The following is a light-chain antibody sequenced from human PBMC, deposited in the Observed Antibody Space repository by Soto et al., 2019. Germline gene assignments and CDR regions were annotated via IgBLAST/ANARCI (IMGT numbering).Light chain of an antibody. Sequence: DIQMTQSPSSLSASVGDRVTISCRASHDISNYLAWFQQKPGEVPKLLIYAASSLHSGVPARFSGSGSGTDFTLTINSLQPEDVATYYCQQSSTIPRTFGQGTKVDLK. V-gene: IGKV1-27*01. CDR2: AAS. J-gene: IGKJ1*01. CDR3: QQSSTIPRT. CDR1: HDISNY.